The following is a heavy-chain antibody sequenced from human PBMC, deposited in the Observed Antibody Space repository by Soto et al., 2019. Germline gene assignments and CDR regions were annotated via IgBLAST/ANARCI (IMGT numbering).Heavy chain of an antibody. Sequence: QVQLQESGPGLVKPSQTLSLTCTVSGGSISSGGYYWSWIRQHPGKGLEWIGYIYYSGSTYYNPSLKSRVTISVDTSKNQFSLKLSSVTAADTAVYYCAREKGQLDNYYYYGMDVWGQGTTVTVSS. CDR3: AREKGQLDNYYYYGMDV. CDR2: IYYSGST. V-gene: IGHV4-31*03. J-gene: IGHJ6*02. CDR1: GGSISSGGYY. D-gene: IGHD6-6*01.